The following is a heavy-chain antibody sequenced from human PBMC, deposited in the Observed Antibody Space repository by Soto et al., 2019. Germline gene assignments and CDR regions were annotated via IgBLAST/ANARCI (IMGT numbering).Heavy chain of an antibody. CDR3: RRSSRYSTDV. CDR2: IYSTGNT. D-gene: IGHD6-13*01. V-gene: IGHV4-39*01. J-gene: IGHJ6*02. Sequence: SQTLSLTCTVSGDSIRSSSYWGWIRQPPGKGLEWIGSIYSTGNTYYNPSLNSQVTISVDTSKNQFSLNVISVTAADTAVYYCRRSSRYSTDVWGQGTTVT. CDR1: GDSIRSSSY.